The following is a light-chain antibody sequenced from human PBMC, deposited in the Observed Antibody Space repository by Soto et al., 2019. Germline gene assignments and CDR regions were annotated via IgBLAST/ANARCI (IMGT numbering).Light chain of an antibody. CDR1: SSDVGCYNY. J-gene: IGLJ3*02. CDR3: SSYTSRSTLV. CDR2: EVS. Sequence: QSVLTQPASVSGSPGQSITISCTGTSSDVGCYNYVSWYQQHPGKAPKLMIYEVSNRPSGVSNRFSGSKSGNTASLTISGLQAEDEADYYCSSYTSRSTLVFGGGTKVTVL. V-gene: IGLV2-14*01.